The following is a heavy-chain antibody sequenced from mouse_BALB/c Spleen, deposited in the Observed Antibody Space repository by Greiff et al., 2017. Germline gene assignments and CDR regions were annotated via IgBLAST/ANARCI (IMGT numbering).Heavy chain of an antibody. CDR1: GYSITSDYA. J-gene: IGHJ3*01. CDR3: AGPTAPGFAY. Sequence: EVQLQQSGPGLVKPSQSLSLTCTVTGYSITSDYAWNWIRQFPGNKLEWMGYISYSGSTSYNPSLKSRISITRDTSKNQFFLQLNSVTTEDTATYYCAGPTAPGFAYWGQGTLVTVSA. CDR2: ISYSGST. D-gene: IGHD3-2*01. V-gene: IGHV3-2*02.